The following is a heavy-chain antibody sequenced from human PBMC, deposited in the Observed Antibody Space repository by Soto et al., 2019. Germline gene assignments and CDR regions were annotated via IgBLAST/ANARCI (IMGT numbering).Heavy chain of an antibody. Sequence: QTLSLTCAISGDSVSSNSAAWNWIRQSPSRGLEWLGRTYYRSKWYNDYAVSVKSRITINPDTSKNQFSLQLNSVTPEDTAVYYCALTGTTDSRGAYYYGMDVWGQGTTVTVSS. V-gene: IGHV6-1*01. CDR3: ALTGTTDSRGAYYYGMDV. CDR2: TYYRSKWYN. D-gene: IGHD1-20*01. J-gene: IGHJ6*02. CDR1: GDSVSSNSAA.